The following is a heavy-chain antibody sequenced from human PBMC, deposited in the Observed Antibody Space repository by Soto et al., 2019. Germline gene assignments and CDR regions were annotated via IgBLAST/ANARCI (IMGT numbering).Heavy chain of an antibody. V-gene: IGHV4-59*01. D-gene: IGHD3-3*01. CDR3: ARRITIFGVVVFDY. CDR2: IYYSGST. CDR1: GGSISSYY. J-gene: IGHJ4*02. Sequence: PSETLSLTCTVSGGSISSYYWSWIRQPPGKGLEWIGYIYYSGSTNYNPSLKSRVTISVDTSKNQFSLKLSSVTAADTAVYYCARRITIFGVVVFDYRGQGTPVTVSS.